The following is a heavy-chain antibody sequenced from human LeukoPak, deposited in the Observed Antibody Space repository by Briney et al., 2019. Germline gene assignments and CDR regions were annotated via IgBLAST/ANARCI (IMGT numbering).Heavy chain of an antibody. Sequence: SETLSLTCTVSGGSISSYYWSWIRQPPGKGLEWIGYIYYSGSTNYNPSLKSRVTISVDTSKNQFSLKLSSVTAADTAVYYCARAFRDTGSYDWFDPWGQGTLVTVSS. CDR2: IYYSGST. D-gene: IGHD1-26*01. CDR1: GGSISSYY. J-gene: IGHJ5*02. V-gene: IGHV4-59*01. CDR3: ARAFRDTGSYDWFDP.